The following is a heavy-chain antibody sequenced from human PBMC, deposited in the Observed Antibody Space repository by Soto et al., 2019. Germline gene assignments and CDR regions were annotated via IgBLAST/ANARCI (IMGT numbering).Heavy chain of an antibody. D-gene: IGHD2-8*02. CDR3: VRDLHEPLATDALRVAN. CDR1: GFTFSSYE. J-gene: IGHJ4*02. Sequence: EMQLVESGGGLVQPGGSLRLSCAASGFTFSSYEMHWVRQAPGKGLEWISYISSTGSGTLYADSVRVRFTMSRDNTKNSVSLQMSSLRAEDTAVYYCVRDLHEPLATDALRVANWGQGTQVTVSS. V-gene: IGHV3-48*03. CDR2: ISSTGSGT.